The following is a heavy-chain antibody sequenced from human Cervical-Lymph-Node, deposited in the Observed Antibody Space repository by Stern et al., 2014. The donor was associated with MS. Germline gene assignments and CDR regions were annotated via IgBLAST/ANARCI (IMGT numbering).Heavy chain of an antibody. J-gene: IGHJ4*02. CDR3: ARDRKRTYDFDF. CDR1: GYSFISNY. V-gene: IGHV1-46*04. D-gene: IGHD3-16*01. CDR2: INPSTGST. Sequence: QVQLGQSEAEVKKPGASVKLSCRTSGYSFISNYIHWLRQAPGQGPEWMGLINPSTGSTNYAQKLQGTVRMTRDTSTSTVYLELSSLKSEDTAVYYCARDRKRTYDFDFWGQGTLVTVSS.